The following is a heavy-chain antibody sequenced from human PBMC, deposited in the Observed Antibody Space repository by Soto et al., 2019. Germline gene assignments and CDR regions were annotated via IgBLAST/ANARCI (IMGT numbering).Heavy chain of an antibody. CDR3: ARGGALSTSWYWGDGLDS. CDR2: IIPVFGTL. CDR1: GDSFSSHA. D-gene: IGHD2-2*01. V-gene: IGHV1-69*06. Sequence: QVPLEQSGSEVKKSGSSVKVSCKSSGDSFSSHAITWVRQAPGDGLDWMGGIIPVFGTLSYAQRFQGRLTITADKSTKTSYMEVRSLRSEDTAVYYCARGGALSTSWYWGDGLDSWGRGTQVTVSS. J-gene: IGHJ4*02.